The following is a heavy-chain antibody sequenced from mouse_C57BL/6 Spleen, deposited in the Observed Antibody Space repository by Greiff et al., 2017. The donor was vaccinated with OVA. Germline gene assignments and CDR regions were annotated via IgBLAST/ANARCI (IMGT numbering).Heavy chain of an antibody. CDR1: GFTFSDYG. CDR2: ISSGSSTI. CDR3: AIYGSSHWYFDV. D-gene: IGHD1-1*01. Sequence: DVKVEESGGGLVKPGGSLKLSCAASGFTFSDYGMHWVRQAPEKGLEWVAYISSGSSTIYYADTVKGRFTISRDNAKNTLFLQMTSLRSEDTAMYYCAIYGSSHWYFDVWGTGTTVTVSS. V-gene: IGHV5-17*01. J-gene: IGHJ1*03.